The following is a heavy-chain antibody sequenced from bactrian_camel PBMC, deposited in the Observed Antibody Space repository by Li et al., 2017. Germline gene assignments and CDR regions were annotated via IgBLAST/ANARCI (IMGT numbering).Heavy chain of an antibody. V-gene: IGHV3S9*01. Sequence: HVQLVESGGGLVRPGGSLRLSCKVSGGTFSRWVKDWVRQAPGNECERVSTIYSDGTPYYADSVKGRYTISRDNAKNTLHLQMNSLKTEDTAVYYCAAAYLAYGRYRYLEVWGQGTQVTVS. J-gene: IGHJ2*01. CDR1: GGTFSRWV. CDR2: IYSDGTP. D-gene: IGHD6*01. CDR3: AAAYLAYGRYRYLEV.